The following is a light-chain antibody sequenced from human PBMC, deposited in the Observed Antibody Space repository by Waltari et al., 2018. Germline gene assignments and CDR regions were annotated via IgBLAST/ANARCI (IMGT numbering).Light chain of an antibody. CDR2: VAS. J-gene: IGKJ1*01. CDR1: QAISNY. V-gene: IGKV1-27*01. Sequence: DIQMTQSPSSLSASVGDRVTITCRASQAISNYLAWYQQNPGRVPKLLIYVASTLQSGVPSRFSGSGSGTDFTLTISSLQPEDVATYYCQKYNSVPWTFGQGTKVEIK. CDR3: QKYNSVPWT.